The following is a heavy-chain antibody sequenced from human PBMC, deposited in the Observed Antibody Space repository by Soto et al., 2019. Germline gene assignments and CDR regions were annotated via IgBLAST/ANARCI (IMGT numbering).Heavy chain of an antibody. J-gene: IGHJ6*02. CDR3: ARDPNIVATMGSIYYYYGMDV. CDR2: IKQDGSEK. D-gene: IGHD5-12*01. V-gene: IGHV3-7*01. CDR1: GFTFSSYC. Sequence: GGSLRLSCAASGFTFSSYCMHWVRQAPGKGLEWVANIKQDGSEKYYVDSVKGRFTISRDNAKNSLYLQMNSLRAEDTAVYYCARDPNIVATMGSIYYYYGMDVWGQGTTVTVSS.